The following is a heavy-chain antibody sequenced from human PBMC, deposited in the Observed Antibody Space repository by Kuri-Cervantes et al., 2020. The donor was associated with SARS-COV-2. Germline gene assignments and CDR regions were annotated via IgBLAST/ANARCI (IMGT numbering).Heavy chain of an antibody. V-gene: IGHV4-59*01. CDR3: ASDHRAVAGTGDY. CDR1: GGSISSYY. Sequence: GSLRLSCTVSGGSISSYYWSWIRQPPGKGLEWIGYIYYSGSTNYNPSLKSRVTISVDTSKNQFSLKLSSVTAADTAVYYCASDHRAVAGTGDYWGQGTLVTVSS. CDR2: IYYSGST. J-gene: IGHJ4*02. D-gene: IGHD6-19*01.